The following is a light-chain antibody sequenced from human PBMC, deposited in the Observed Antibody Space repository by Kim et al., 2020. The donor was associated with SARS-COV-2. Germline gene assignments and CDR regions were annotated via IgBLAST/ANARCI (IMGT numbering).Light chain of an antibody. CDR2: GAS. V-gene: IGKV3-15*01. J-gene: IGKJ4*01. CDR1: QSVRSN. Sequence: VSPGQSATRSCRASQSVRSNLAWYQQKPGQAPRLLIYGASTRATGIPARFSVSGSGTEFTLTISSLQSEDFAVYYCQQYNNWPLTFGGGTKVDIK. CDR3: QQYNNWPLT.